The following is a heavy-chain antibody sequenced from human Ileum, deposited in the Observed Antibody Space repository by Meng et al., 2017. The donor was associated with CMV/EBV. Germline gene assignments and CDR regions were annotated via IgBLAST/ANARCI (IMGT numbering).Heavy chain of an antibody. D-gene: IGHD3-22*01. CDR1: GFTFSSFA. CDR2: ISGRSSSI. J-gene: IGHJ1*01. V-gene: IGHV3-21*04. CDR3: ARSTLEIFDSSGHSH. Sequence: GESLKISCSASGFTFSSFAMTWVRQAPGKGLECLAYISGRSSSIFYTDSVKGRFTISRDNAKSSLYLEMNNLKVEDTAVYYCARSTLEIFDSSGHSHWGQGTLVTVSS.